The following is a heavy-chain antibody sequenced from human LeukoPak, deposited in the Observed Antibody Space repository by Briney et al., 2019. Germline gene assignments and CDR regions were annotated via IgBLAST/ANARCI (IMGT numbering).Heavy chain of an antibody. V-gene: IGHV1-18*04. CDR1: GYSFSSYG. CDR2: ISAYNGNT. D-gene: IGHD3-16*01. CDR3: ARDSSHYDYVLYYYGMDV. J-gene: IGHJ6*02. Sequence: ASVKVSCKASGYSFSSYGITWVRQAPGQGLEWMGWISAYNGNTNYAQRLQDRVTMTTDTSTSTAYMELRGLRPDDTAVYYCARDSSHYDYVLYYYGMDVWGQGTTVTVPS.